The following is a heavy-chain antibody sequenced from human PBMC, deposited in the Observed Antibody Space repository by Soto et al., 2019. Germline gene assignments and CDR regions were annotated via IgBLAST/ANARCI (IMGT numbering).Heavy chain of an antibody. CDR2: VRFDAINN. D-gene: IGHD2-21*02. V-gene: IGHV3-30*02. CDR1: VFACSSYG. CDR3: AKLPNCGGDCYFDY. J-gene: IGHJ4*02. Sequence: QVQLVESGGGVVQPGASLRLSCATSVFACSSYGMHWFRQAPGKGLEWVAVVRFDAINNYYADSVKVRFTISRVNSKRMVYLQMNSRRPDDTAVYYCAKLPNCGGDCYFDYWGQGTLVTVSS.